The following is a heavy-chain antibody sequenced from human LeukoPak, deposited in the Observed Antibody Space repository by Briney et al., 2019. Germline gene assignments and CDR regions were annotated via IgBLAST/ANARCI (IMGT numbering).Heavy chain of an antibody. D-gene: IGHD3-10*01. CDR2: ISSSSSTI. J-gene: IGHJ4*02. V-gene: IGHV3-48*04. CDR1: GFTFSSYS. CDR3: ARDGTMVRGVKGGYYFDY. Sequence: PGGSLRLSCAASGFTFSSYSMNWVRQAPGKGLEWVSYISSSSSTIYYAGSVKGRFTISRDNAKNSLYLQMNSLRAEDTAVYYCARDGTMVRGVKGGYYFDYWGQGTLVTVSS.